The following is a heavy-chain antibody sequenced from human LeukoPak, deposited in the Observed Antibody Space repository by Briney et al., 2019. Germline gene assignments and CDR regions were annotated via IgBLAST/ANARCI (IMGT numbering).Heavy chain of an antibody. CDR2: ICYDGSNK. D-gene: IGHD6-13*01. Sequence: PGRSLRLSCAASGFTFSSYGMHWVRQAPGKGLEWVAVICYDGSNKYYADSVKGRFTISRDNSKNTLYLQMNSLRAEDTAVYYCARAIAAAGDTLDYWGQGTLVTVSS. J-gene: IGHJ4*02. CDR3: ARAIAAAGDTLDY. CDR1: GFTFSSYG. V-gene: IGHV3-33*01.